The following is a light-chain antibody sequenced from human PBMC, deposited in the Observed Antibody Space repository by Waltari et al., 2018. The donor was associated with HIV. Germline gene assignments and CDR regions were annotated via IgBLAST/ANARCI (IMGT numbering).Light chain of an antibody. CDR3: QQYDSGPRGIT. CDR1: QSISAK. V-gene: IGKV3-15*01. J-gene: IGKJ2*01. CDR2: DAA. Sequence: EIVMTQSPPTLSVSPGQRVTLSCRASQSISAKVAWYQQRPGQAPRLLIYDAATRPTGIPARFSGSGSGTEFTLTISSLHSEDFATYFCQQYDSGPRGITFGQGTMLEIK.